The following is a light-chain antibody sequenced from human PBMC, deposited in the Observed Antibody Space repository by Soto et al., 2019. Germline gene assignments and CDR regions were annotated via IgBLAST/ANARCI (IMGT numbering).Light chain of an antibody. CDR2: DNN. Sequence: QPVLTQPPSASGTPGQRVTIVCSGSSSNIGRYSVTWYQQLPGTAPKLLIYDNNQRPSGVPDRFSGSRPGTSASLAISGLQSEDEADYYCAAWDDKLNGVLFGGGTQLTVL. CDR1: SSNIGRYS. V-gene: IGLV1-44*01. CDR3: AAWDDKLNGVL. J-gene: IGLJ2*01.